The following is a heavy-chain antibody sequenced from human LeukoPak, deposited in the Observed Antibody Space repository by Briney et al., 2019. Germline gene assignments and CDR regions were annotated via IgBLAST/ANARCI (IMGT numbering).Heavy chain of an antibody. D-gene: IGHD5-12*01. V-gene: IGHV4-61*05. CDR2: IYYSGST. CDR3: ASGPVVATIFSPYYYYYMDV. CDR1: SGSISDSNFY. J-gene: IGHJ6*03. Sequence: SETLSLTCSVSSGSISDSNFYWGWIRQPPGKGLEWIAYIYYSGSTNYNPSLKSRVTISVDTSKNQFSLKLSSVTAADTAVYYCASGPVVATIFSPYYYYYMDVWGKGTTVTISS.